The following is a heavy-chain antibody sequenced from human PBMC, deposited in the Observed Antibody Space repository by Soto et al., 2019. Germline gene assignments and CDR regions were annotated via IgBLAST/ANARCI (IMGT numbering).Heavy chain of an antibody. CDR3: ARGSGSWYNGLPFFYYYYMDV. J-gene: IGHJ6*03. CDR2: IFYTGST. CDR1: GDSISSHY. D-gene: IGHD6-13*01. V-gene: IGHV4-59*11. Sequence: QVQLQESGPGLVKPSETLSLTCIVSGDSISSHYWTWIRQPPGQGLEWIGYIFYTGSTNYNPSLKSRVTISVDTSKNQFSMKLSPVTAADTAVYYCARGSGSWYNGLPFFYYYYMDVWGKGPTVTVTS.